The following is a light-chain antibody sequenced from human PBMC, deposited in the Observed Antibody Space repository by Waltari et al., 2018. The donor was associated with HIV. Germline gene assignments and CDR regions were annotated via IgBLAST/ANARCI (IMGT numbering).Light chain of an antibody. V-gene: IGLV3-25*03. CDR1: ALPKKY. CDR2: KDN. Sequence: SYELTQPPSVSVSPGQTARITCSADALPKKYAYWYQQKPGQAPVLGIYKDNERPSRSPARFSGSSSGTTITLAISGVQAEDEADYFCQSADSTTTDSWVFGGGTKLTVL. CDR3: QSADSTTTDSWV. J-gene: IGLJ3*02.